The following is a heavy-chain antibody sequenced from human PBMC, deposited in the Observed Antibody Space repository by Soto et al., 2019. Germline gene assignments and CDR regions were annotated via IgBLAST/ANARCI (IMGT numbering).Heavy chain of an antibody. Sequence: ASVKVSCKVSGYTLTELSMHWVRQAPGKGLEWMGGFDPEDGETIYAQKFQGRVTMTEDTSTDTAYMELSSLRSEDTAVYYCARGVIGLLWFGESPTPNWFDPWGQGTLVTVSS. CDR2: FDPEDGET. CDR1: GYTLTELS. D-gene: IGHD3-10*01. CDR3: ARGVIGLLWFGESPTPNWFDP. V-gene: IGHV1-24*01. J-gene: IGHJ5*02.